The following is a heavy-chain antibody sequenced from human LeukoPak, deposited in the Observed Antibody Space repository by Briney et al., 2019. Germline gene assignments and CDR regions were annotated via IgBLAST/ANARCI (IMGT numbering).Heavy chain of an antibody. CDR2: IYYSGST. Sequence: SQTLSLTCTVSGGSINRGGDYCSWIRQHPGKGLEWIGYIYYSGSTYHNPSLKSRVTISVDTSKNQFSLNMSSVTAADTAVYYCARVHEGYCSGSSSYDCEYWSHGTLVTVSS. D-gene: IGHD2-2*01. CDR3: ARVHEGYCSGSSSYDCEY. V-gene: IGHV4-31*02. CDR1: GGSINRGGDY. J-gene: IGHJ4*01.